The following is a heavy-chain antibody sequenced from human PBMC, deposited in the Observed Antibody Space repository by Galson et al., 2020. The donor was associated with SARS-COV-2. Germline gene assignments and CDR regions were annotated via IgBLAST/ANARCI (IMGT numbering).Heavy chain of an antibody. D-gene: IGHD6-13*01. V-gene: IGHV3-30*04. CDR3: ARGNSGNYYYGMDV. CDR2: ISYDGSNK. J-gene: IGHJ6*02. Sequence: GGSLRLSCAASGFTFSSYAMHWVRQAPGKGLEWVAVISYDGSNKYYADSVKGRFTISRDNSKNTLYLQMNSLRAEDTAVHYCARGNSGNYYYGMDVWGQGTTVTVSS. CDR1: GFTFSSYA.